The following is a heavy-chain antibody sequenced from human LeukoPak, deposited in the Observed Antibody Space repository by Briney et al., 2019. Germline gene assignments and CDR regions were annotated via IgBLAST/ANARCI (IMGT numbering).Heavy chain of an antibody. V-gene: IGHV1-46*01. CDR1: GYTFTSYY. CDR2: INPSGGST. D-gene: IGHD3-3*01. CDR3: ARLYYDFWSGLSDAFDI. Sequence: ASVKVSCKASGYTFTSYYMHWVRQAPGQGLEWMGIINPSGGSTSYAQKFQGRVTMTRDTSTSTVYMELSSLRSEDTAVYYCARLYYDFWSGLSDAFDIWGQGTMVTVSS. J-gene: IGHJ3*02.